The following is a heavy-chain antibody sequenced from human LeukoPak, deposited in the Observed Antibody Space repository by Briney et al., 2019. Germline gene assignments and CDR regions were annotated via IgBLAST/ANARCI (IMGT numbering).Heavy chain of an antibody. CDR3: AKVGHCSSTSCYAWRNNPPSYYYYYYYMDV. CDR2: ISGSGGST. V-gene: IGHV3-23*01. Sequence: GGSLRLSCAASGSTFSSYAMSWVRQAPGKGLEWVSAISGSGGSTYYADSVKGRFTISRDNSKNTLYLQMNSLRAEDTAVYYCAKVGHCSSTSCYAWRNNPPSYYYYYYYMDVWGKGTTVTVSS. J-gene: IGHJ6*03. D-gene: IGHD2-2*01. CDR1: GSTFSSYA.